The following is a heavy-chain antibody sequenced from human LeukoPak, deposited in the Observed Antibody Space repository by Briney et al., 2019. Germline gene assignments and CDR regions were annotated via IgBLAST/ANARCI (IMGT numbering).Heavy chain of an antibody. CDR2: INHSGST. J-gene: IGHJ4*02. V-gene: IGHV4-34*01. Sequence: KTSETLSLTCAVYGGSFSGYYWSWIRQPPGKGLEWIGEINHSGSTNYNPSLKSRVTISVDTSKNQFSLKLSSVTAADTAVYYCARGRDYGGNFRKANDYWGQGTLVTVSS. D-gene: IGHD4-23*01. CDR1: GGSFSGYY. CDR3: ARGRDYGGNFRKANDY.